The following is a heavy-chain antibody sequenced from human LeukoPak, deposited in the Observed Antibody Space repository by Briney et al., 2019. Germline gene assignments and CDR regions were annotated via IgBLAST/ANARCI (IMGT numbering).Heavy chain of an antibody. CDR1: GFTFSSYG. V-gene: IGHV3-30*18. D-gene: IGHD5-18*01. CDR2: ISYDGSNK. CDR3: AKDHRHSYGSWMHYYYYGMDV. Sequence: GGSLRLSCAASGFTFSSYGMHWVRQAPGEGLEWVAVISYDGSNKYYADSVKGRFTISRDNSKNTLYLQMNGLGAEDTAVYYCAKDHRHSYGSWMHYYYYGMDVWGQGTTVTVSS. J-gene: IGHJ6*02.